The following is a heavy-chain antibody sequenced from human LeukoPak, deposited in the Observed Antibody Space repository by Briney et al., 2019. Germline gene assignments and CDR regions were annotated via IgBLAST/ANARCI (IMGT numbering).Heavy chain of an antibody. CDR2: IYYSGST. J-gene: IGHJ3*02. Sequence: SETLSLTCTVSGGSLSRYYWSWIRQPPGKGLEWLGYIYYSGSTNYNPSLKSRVSISLDTSKNQFSLKLSSVTAADTAVYYCASGRGLYSFYAFDIWGQGTMVTVSS. CDR3: ASGRGLYSFYAFDI. D-gene: IGHD5-18*01. CDR1: GGSLSRYY. V-gene: IGHV4-59*01.